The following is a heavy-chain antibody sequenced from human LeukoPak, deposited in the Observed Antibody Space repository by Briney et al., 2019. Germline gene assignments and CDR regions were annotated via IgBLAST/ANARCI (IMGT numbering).Heavy chain of an antibody. CDR3: ARIYHYYDSGSYMFDY. CDR1: GFTFSDYY. CDR2: IKQDGSDK. V-gene: IGHV3-7*01. Sequence: QPGGSLRLSCAASGFTFSDYYMSWVRQTPGKGLEWVANIKQDGSDKYYVDSVKGRFTISRDNAKNSLYLQMNTLRGEDTAVYYCARIYHYYDSGSYMFDYWGQGTLVTVSS. J-gene: IGHJ4*02. D-gene: IGHD3-10*01.